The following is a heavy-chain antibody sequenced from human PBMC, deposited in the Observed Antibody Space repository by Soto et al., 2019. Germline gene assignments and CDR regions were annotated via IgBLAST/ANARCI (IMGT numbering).Heavy chain of an antibody. Sequence: EVQLVESGGDLVQPGGSLRLSCAASGFTFNRHWMTWVRQAPGKGLEWVANIKEDGIDKYYVDSVRGRFTISRDNAKNSLYLQMDSLRAEDTAVYYCARRLGNRPSSFCRSLDYWGQGTLVTVSS. D-gene: IGHD2-2*01. CDR1: GFTFNRHW. J-gene: IGHJ4*02. CDR3: ARRLGNRPSSFCRSLDY. V-gene: IGHV3-7*05. CDR2: IKEDGIDK.